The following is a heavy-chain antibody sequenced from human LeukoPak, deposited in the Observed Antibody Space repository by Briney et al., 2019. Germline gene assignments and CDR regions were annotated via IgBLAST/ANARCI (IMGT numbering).Heavy chain of an antibody. CDR1: GGSISSYY. CDR3: ARGYSRSWYQAVVYIWLDP. J-gene: IGHJ5*02. Sequence: SETLCLTCTASGGSISSYYWTWIRQPPGKGLEWIGYISYSGSTNYNPSLKSRVTISVDTSKNQFSLNLTSVTAAGTAVYYCARGYSRSWYQAVVYIWLDPWGQGTLVTVSS. CDR2: ISYSGST. V-gene: IGHV4-59*01. D-gene: IGHD6-13*01.